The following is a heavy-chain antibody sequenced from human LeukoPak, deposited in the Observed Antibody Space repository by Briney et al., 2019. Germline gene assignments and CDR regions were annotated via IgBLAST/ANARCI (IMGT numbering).Heavy chain of an antibody. Sequence: SETLSLTCTVSGGSISSYYWSWIRQPPGKGLEWIGYIYYSGSTNYNPSLKSRVTISVDTSKNQFSLKLSSVTAADTAVYYCARHPSAGPPGQIGGFGMDVWGQGTTVTVSS. CDR1: GGSISSYY. J-gene: IGHJ6*02. CDR3: ARHPSAGPPGQIGGFGMDV. CDR2: IYYSGST. D-gene: IGHD3-10*01. V-gene: IGHV4-59*08.